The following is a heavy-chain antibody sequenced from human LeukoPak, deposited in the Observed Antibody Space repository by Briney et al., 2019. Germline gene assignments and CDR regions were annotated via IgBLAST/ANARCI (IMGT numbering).Heavy chain of an antibody. V-gene: IGHV3-74*03. CDR2: INSDGSSI. CDR3: AREGRVSGYDFDC. Sequence: GGSLRLSCAASGFTFDDYAMHWVRQAPGKGLVWVSRINSDGSSITYADSVKGRFTISRDNAKNTLYLQMNSLRVEDTAVYYCAREGRVSGYDFDCWGQGTLVTVSS. J-gene: IGHJ4*02. D-gene: IGHD5-12*01. CDR1: GFTFDDYA.